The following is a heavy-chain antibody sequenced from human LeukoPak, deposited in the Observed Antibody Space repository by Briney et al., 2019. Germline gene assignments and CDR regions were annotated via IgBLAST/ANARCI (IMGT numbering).Heavy chain of an antibody. J-gene: IGHJ6*02. CDR3: AIFGVVEHYYYGMDV. CDR2: FDPEDGET. CDR1: GYTLTELS. Sequence: ASVKVSCKVSGYTLTELSMHWVRQAPGKGLEWMGGFDPEDGETIYAQKLQGRVTMTTDTSTSTAYMELRSLRSDDTAVYYCAIFGVVEHYYYGMDVWGQGTTVTVSS. V-gene: IGHV1-24*01. D-gene: IGHD3-3*01.